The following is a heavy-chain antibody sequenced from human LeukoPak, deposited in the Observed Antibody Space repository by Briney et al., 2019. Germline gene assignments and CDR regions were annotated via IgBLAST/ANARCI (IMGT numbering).Heavy chain of an antibody. CDR2: IYTSGST. Sequence: SETLSLTCTVSGGSISSYYWSWIRQPAGKGLGWIGRIYTSGSTNYNPSLKSRVTMSVDTSKNQFSLKLSSVTAADTAVYYCAREYSGYYYYWFDPWGQGTLVTVSS. CDR1: GGSISSYY. CDR3: AREYSGYYYYWFDP. J-gene: IGHJ5*02. D-gene: IGHD3-22*01. V-gene: IGHV4-4*07.